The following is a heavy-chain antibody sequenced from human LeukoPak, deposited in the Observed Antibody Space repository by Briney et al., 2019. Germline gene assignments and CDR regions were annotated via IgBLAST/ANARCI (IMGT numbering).Heavy chain of an antibody. V-gene: IGHV3-30*04. CDR1: GFTFSSYA. Sequence: PGRSLRLSCAASGFTFSSYAMHWVRQAPGKGLEWVAVISYDGSNKYYADSVKGRLTISRDNSKNTLYLQMNSLRAEDTAVYYCAREPSRVGLYFDYWGQGTLVTVSS. J-gene: IGHJ4*02. CDR2: ISYDGSNK. CDR3: AREPSRVGLYFDY. D-gene: IGHD3-10*01.